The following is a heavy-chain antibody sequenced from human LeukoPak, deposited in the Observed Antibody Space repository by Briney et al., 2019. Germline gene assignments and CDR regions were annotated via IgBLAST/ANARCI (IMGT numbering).Heavy chain of an antibody. D-gene: IGHD3-22*01. Sequence: PSETLSLTCTVSGGSISSYYWSWIRQPAGKGLEWIGRIYTSGSTNYNPSLKSRVTMSVDMSTNQFSLKLTSVTAADTAVYYCARAGGSSGYEYYFDYWGQGTLVTVSS. V-gene: IGHV4-4*07. CDR2: IYTSGST. CDR3: ARAGGSSGYEYYFDY. J-gene: IGHJ4*02. CDR1: GGSISSYY.